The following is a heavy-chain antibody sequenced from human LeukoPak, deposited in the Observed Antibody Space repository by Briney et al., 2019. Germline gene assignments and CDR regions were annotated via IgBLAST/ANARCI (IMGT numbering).Heavy chain of an antibody. Sequence: GGSLRLSCVASGFTFSTYGMHWVRQAPGNGLEWVAVIWYDGSNKYYADSVKGRFAISRDSSKNTLYLQMNSLRDEDTAVYYCARDANYYFDYWGQGTLVTVSS. D-gene: IGHD1-7*01. CDR1: GFTFSTYG. CDR2: IWYDGSNK. V-gene: IGHV3-33*01. CDR3: ARDANYYFDY. J-gene: IGHJ4*02.